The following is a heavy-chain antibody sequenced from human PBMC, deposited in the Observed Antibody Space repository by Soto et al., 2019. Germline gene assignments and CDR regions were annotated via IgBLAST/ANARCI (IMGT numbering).Heavy chain of an antibody. D-gene: IGHD3-9*01. V-gene: IGHV1-8*01. Sequence: GASVKLSCKACGYTFASYDSSWVRQATGQGLEWMGWMNPNSGNTGYAQKFQGRVTMTRNTSISTAYMELSSLRSEDTAVYYCAIRFFYYDTLTGYYSGAFHIWGQGTMVTVSS. CDR3: AIRFFYYDTLTGYYSGAFHI. J-gene: IGHJ3*02. CDR2: MNPNSGNT. CDR1: GYTFASYD.